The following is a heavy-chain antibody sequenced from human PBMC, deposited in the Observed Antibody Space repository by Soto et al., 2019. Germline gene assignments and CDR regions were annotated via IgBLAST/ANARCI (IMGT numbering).Heavy chain of an antibody. D-gene: IGHD3-3*02. V-gene: IGHV3-23*01. CDR1: GFTFNNYA. CDR3: AKEISSMWFPLDS. Sequence: GGSLRLSCAASGFTFNNYAMSWVRQAPGKGLEWVSSISAGSTYYADSVKGRFIISRDTSKNTLYLQMNSLRAEDTAVYYCAKEISSMWFPLDSWGQGTLVTVSS. CDR2: ISAGST. J-gene: IGHJ4*02.